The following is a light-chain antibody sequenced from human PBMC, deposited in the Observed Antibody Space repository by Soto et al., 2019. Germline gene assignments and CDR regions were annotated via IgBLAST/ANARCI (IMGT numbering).Light chain of an antibody. CDR3: HQYGSSPQT. Sequence: EIVMTQSPATLSVSPGERATLSCRASQSAGSNLAWYQQKPGQAPRLLIYGASTRATGIPVRFSGSGSGTEFTLTVDRLEPEDFAVYYCHQYGSSPQTFGRGTKVDIK. CDR2: GAS. J-gene: IGKJ1*01. V-gene: IGKV3-15*01. CDR1: QSAGSN.